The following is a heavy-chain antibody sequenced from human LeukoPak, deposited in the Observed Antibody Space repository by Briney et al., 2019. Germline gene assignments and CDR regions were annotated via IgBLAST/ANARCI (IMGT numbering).Heavy chain of an antibody. Sequence: GGSLRLSCAASGFILDSYALSWVRQAPGKGLEWLSAISSGGTTYYAGSVRGRFAISRDISKNTLFLQMNSLRADDTAVYYCAKDWASGNYFDHWGQGTLVTVSS. CDR2: ISSGGTT. CDR1: GFILDSYA. D-gene: IGHD1-14*01. J-gene: IGHJ4*02. V-gene: IGHV3-23*01. CDR3: AKDWASGNYFDH.